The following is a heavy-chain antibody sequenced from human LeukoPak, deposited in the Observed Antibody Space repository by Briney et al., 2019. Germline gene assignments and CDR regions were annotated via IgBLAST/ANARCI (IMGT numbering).Heavy chain of an antibody. CDR1: LFTPCVYY. CDR2: IYSGGST. D-gene: IGHD4-11*01. CDR3: ARSYSNHRFGMDV. Sequence: PGGSLRLSRAPSLFTPCVYYMSAVPDAPGKGLWCGSVIYSGGSTYYADSVKGRVATSRDNYKNTVFLQMNSVRAADAALYYCARSYSNHRFGMDVWGQGTTVTVSS. V-gene: IGHV3-66*01. J-gene: IGHJ6*02.